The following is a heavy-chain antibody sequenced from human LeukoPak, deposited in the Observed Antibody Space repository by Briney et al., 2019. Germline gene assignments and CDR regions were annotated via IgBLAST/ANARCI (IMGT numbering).Heavy chain of an antibody. J-gene: IGHJ4*02. CDR1: GGSISSGGYY. CDR3: ARGQGLLWFGELSDPCYFDY. Sequence: SETLSLTCNVSGGSISSGGYYWTWIRQPPGKGLELIGFTYASGTTYYNPSLKKRVTISVHGSKNQFSLKLSSVTAADTAVYYCARGQGLLWFGELSDPCYFDYWGQGTLVTVSS. CDR2: TYASGTT. D-gene: IGHD3-10*01. V-gene: IGHV4-30-2*01.